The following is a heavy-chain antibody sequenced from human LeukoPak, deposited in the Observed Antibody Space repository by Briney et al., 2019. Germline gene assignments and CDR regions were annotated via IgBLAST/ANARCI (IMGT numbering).Heavy chain of an antibody. J-gene: IGHJ4*02. V-gene: IGHV4-61*02. CDR1: GGSISSGSYY. CDR2: IYTSGST. Sequence: SETLSLTCTVSGGSISSGSYYWSWIRQPAGKGLEWIGRIYTSGSTNYNPSLKSRVTISVDTSKNQFSLKLSSVTAADTAVYYCARVRRPRHYDSSGYGDYWGQGTLVTVSS. D-gene: IGHD3-22*01. CDR3: ARVRRPRHYDSSGYGDY.